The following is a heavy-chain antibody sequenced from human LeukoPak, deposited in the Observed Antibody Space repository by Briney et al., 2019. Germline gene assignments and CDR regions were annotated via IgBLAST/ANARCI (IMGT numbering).Heavy chain of an antibody. CDR2: IKQDGSEK. CDR1: GFTFSGYW. CDR3: ARFYGSGSYDPPDYFDY. J-gene: IGHJ4*02. D-gene: IGHD3-10*01. Sequence: PGGSLRLSCAASGFTFSGYWMSWGRQAPGEGLEWVANIKQDGSEKYYVDSVKGRFTISRDNAKNSLYLQMNSLRAEDTAVYYCARFYGSGSYDPPDYFDYWGQGTLVTVSS. V-gene: IGHV3-7*03.